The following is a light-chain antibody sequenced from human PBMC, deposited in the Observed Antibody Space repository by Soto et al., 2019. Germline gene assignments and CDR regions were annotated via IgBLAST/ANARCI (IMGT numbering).Light chain of an antibody. CDR2: DAS. J-gene: IGKJ4*01. V-gene: IGKV3-20*01. Sequence: EFVLTQSPCTVSLSTGERATLSCRASQTVRNNYLAWYQQKPGQAPRLLIYDASSRATGIPDRFSGGGSGTDFTLTISRLEPEDFAVYYCQQFSSYPLTFGGGTKVDIK. CDR1: QTVRNNY. CDR3: QQFSSYPLT.